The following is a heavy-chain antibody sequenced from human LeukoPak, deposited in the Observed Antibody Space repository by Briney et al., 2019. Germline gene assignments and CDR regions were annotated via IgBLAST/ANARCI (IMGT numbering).Heavy chain of an antibody. Sequence: PSETLSLTCTVSGGSISSYYWSWIRQPPGKGLEWIGYIYYSGSTNYNPSLKSRVTISVDTSKNQFSLKLSSVTAADTAVYYCARVSYYGSGSYWGQGTLVTVSS. CDR3: ARVSYYGSGSY. CDR2: IYYSGST. CDR1: GGSISSYY. D-gene: IGHD3-10*01. V-gene: IGHV4-59*12. J-gene: IGHJ4*02.